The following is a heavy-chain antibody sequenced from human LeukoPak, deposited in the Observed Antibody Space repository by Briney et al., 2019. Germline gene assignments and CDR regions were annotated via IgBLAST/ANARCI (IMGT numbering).Heavy chain of an antibody. CDR1: GFTFSSYA. V-gene: IGHV3-23*01. CDR3: ANYLYSGYAFRFDY. CDR2: ISGSGGST. D-gene: IGHD5-12*01. J-gene: IGHJ4*02. Sequence: PGGSLRLSCAASGFTFSSYAMSWVRQAPGKGLEWVSAISGSGGSTYHADSVKGRFTISRDNSKNTLYLQMNSLRAEDTAVYYCANYLYSGYAFRFDYWGQGTLVTVSS.